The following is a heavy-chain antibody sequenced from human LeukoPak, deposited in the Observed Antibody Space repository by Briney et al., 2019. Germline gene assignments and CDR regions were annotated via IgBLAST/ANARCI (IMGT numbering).Heavy chain of an antibody. V-gene: IGHV3-74*01. Sequence: GGSLRLSYAASGFTFSSYWMHWVRQAPGKGLVWVSRINSDGRSTTYADSVKGRFTMSRDNAKNTLYLQMNSLRAEDTAVYYCARECESSSTCFYWGQGALVTVSS. D-gene: IGHD6-13*01. CDR1: GFTFSSYW. J-gene: IGHJ4*02. CDR3: ARECESSSTCFY. CDR2: INSDGRST.